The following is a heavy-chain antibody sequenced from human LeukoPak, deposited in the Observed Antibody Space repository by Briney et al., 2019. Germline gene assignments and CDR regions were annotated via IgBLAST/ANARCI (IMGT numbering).Heavy chain of an antibody. J-gene: IGHJ4*02. Sequence: GGSLRLSCAASGFTFSSYGMHWVRQAPGKGLEWVAVISYDGSNKYYADSVKGRFTISRDNSKNTLYLQMNSLRAEDTAVYYCAKDQSSYDILTGYYQPDYWGQGTLVTVSS. CDR3: AKDQSSYDILTGYYQPDY. CDR1: GFTFSSYG. D-gene: IGHD3-9*01. CDR2: ISYDGSNK. V-gene: IGHV3-30*18.